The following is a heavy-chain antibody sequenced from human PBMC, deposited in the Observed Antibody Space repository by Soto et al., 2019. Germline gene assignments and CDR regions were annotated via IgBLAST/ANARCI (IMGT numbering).Heavy chain of an antibody. Sequence: GESLKISCAASGFTFSDYYMSWIRQAPGKGLAWVSYISSSGSTIYYADSVKGRFTISRDNAKNSLYLQMNSLRAEDKAVYYCARDNPPYYYDSSGYYYFDYWGQGTLVTVSS. J-gene: IGHJ4*02. CDR1: GFTFSDYY. CDR2: ISSSGSTI. CDR3: ARDNPPYYYDSSGYYYFDY. D-gene: IGHD3-22*01. V-gene: IGHV3-11*01.